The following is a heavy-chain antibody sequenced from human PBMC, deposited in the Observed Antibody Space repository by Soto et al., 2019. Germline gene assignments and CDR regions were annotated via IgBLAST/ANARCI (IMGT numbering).Heavy chain of an antibody. D-gene: IGHD6-13*01. CDR3: ARGHTDSSFDY. V-gene: IGHV3-7*01. CDR1: RFTFSKYW. Sequence: GSLRLSCEASRFTFSKYWIIWVLQAPGKGLEWVANIKQDGSEKYYVDSVKGRFTISRDNAKNSLYLQMSSLRAEDTAVYYCARGHTDSSFDYWGQGALVTVSS. CDR2: IKQDGSEK. J-gene: IGHJ4*02.